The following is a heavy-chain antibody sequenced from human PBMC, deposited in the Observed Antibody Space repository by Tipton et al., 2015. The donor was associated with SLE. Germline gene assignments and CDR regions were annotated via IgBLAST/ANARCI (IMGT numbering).Heavy chain of an antibody. J-gene: IGHJ6*02. D-gene: IGHD6-13*01. CDR1: GGSISSYY. V-gene: IGHV4-59*08. CDR2: IYYSGST. CDR3: ARQGQQLVRPYYYGMDV. Sequence: LILSCTVSGGSISSYYWSWIRQPPGKGLEWIGYIYYSGSTNYNPSLKSRVTISVDTSKNQFSLKLSSVTAADTAVYYCARQGQQLVRPYYYGMDVWGQGTTVTVSS.